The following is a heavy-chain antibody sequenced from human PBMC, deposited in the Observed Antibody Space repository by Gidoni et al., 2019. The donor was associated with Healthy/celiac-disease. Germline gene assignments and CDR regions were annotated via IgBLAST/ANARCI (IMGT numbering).Heavy chain of an antibody. CDR3: TTDLGSCGAFDI. V-gene: IGHV3-15*01. Sequence: EVQLVESGGGLVKPGGSLRLSCAPSGFTFSNAGMSWGRQAPGKGLGWVGRINSKTDCGTTDYAAPVKGRFTISRDDSKNTLYLQMNSLKTEDTAVYYCTTDLGSCGAFDIWGQGTMVTVSS. D-gene: IGHD1-26*01. CDR1: GFTFSNAG. J-gene: IGHJ3*02. CDR2: INSKTDCGTT.